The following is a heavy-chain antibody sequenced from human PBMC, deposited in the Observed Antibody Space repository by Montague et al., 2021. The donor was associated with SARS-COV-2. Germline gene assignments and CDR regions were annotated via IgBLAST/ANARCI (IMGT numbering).Heavy chain of an antibody. Sequence: SLRLSCAASGFSSSSRGMSWVRQVPGKGLEWVATVEQDGSESHYVDSVKGRFTISRDNAKSSAYLQMSSLRVEDTAVYFCARDHYGSEDYWGQGILVTVSS. V-gene: IGHV3-7*01. CDR3: ARDHYGSEDY. J-gene: IGHJ4*02. CDR2: VEQDGSES. D-gene: IGHD3-10*01. CDR1: GFSSSSRG.